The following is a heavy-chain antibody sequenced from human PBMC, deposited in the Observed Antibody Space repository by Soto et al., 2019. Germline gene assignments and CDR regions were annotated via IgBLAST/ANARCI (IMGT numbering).Heavy chain of an antibody. V-gene: IGHV3-30*03. CDR1: GFTFSSYG. D-gene: IGHD4-4*01. J-gene: IGHJ4*02. Sequence: QVQLVESGGGVVQPGRSLRLSCAASGFTFSSYGMHWARQAPGNGLEWVGVIAYDGSNEYYADSVKSRFTISRDNSKNTLYLQTNSLRAEDTAVYYCATTDYWRQGTLVTVST. CDR3: ATTDY. CDR2: IAYDGSNE.